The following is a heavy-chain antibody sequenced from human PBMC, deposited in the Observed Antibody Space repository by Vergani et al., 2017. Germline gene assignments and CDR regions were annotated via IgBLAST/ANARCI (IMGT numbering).Heavy chain of an antibody. Sequence: QVQLVQSGAEVKKPGASVKVSCKASGYTFTGYYMHWVRQAPGQGLEWMGWINPNSGGTNYAQTFQGRVTMTRDTSISTAYMELSRLSSDDTAVYYCASQPSVFGVVDPSSHYYYMDVWGKGTTVTVSS. CDR2: INPNSGGT. CDR3: ASQPSVFGVVDPSSHYYYMDV. D-gene: IGHD3-3*02. V-gene: IGHV1-2*02. J-gene: IGHJ6*03. CDR1: GYTFTGYY.